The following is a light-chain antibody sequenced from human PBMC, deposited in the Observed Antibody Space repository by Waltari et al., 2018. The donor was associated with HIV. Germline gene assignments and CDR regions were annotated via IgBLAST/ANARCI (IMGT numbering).Light chain of an antibody. J-gene: IGKJ4*01. V-gene: IGKV4-1*01. CDR2: LAS. CDR3: QQYYAPPLT. Sequence: DIVMTQSPKYLYVSLNETANINCKSSQSVFYTSNNKNFLAWFQQKPRQPPNLIIYLASTRESGVPDRFVGSGSGSHFTLTITDFQAEDVALYYCQQYYAPPLTLGGGTRVDI. CDR1: QSVFYTSNNKNF.